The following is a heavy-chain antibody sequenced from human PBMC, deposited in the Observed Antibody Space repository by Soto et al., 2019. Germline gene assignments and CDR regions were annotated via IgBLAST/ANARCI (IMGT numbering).Heavy chain of an antibody. CDR3: ARDQGSWLGVAY. D-gene: IGHD6-13*01. V-gene: IGHV3-33*01. CDR1: GFTFSSYG. J-gene: IGHJ4*02. CDR2: IWDDGSNK. Sequence: QVQLVEAVGGVVQPGSSLRLSCAASGFTFSSYGMHWVRQAPGKGLEWVAVIWDDGSNKYYADSVKGRFTISRDNSKNTLYLQMNSLRAEDTAVYYCARDQGSWLGVAYWGQGTLVTVSS.